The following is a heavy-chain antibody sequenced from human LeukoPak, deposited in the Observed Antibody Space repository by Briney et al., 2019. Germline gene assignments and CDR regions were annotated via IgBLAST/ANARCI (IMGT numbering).Heavy chain of an antibody. CDR2: ICGRGSSP. CDR3: AKGDAQKTGSYYFGS. J-gene: IGHJ4*02. CDR1: GFTFINYA. D-gene: IGHD3-10*01. Sequence: GRSLRLSCAASGFTFINYAMSWVRPAPGNGVEGVSGICGRGSSPCSADSVKGRFTISRDNSKNTLYLQMNGLRAEDTAVYYCAKGDAQKTGSYYFGSWGQGTLVTVSS. V-gene: IGHV3-23*01.